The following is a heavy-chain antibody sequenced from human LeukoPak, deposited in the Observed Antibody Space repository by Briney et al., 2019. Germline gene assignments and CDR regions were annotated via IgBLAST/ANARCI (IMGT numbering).Heavy chain of an antibody. CDR2: IYYSGST. V-gene: IGHV4-39*01. CDR3: ARRENCGGDCPFDY. Sequence: PSETLSLTCTVSGGSISSSSYYWGWIRQPPGKGLEWIGSIYYSGSTYYNPSLKSRVTISVDTSKNQFSLKLSSVTAADTAVYYCARRENCGGDCPFDYWGQGTLVTVSS. J-gene: IGHJ4*02. D-gene: IGHD2-21*01. CDR1: GGSISSSSYY.